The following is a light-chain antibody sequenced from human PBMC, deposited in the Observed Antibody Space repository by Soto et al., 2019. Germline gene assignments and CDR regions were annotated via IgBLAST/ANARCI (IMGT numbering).Light chain of an antibody. V-gene: IGKV3-20*01. Sequence: EMVMTQSPATLSVSPGERATLSCRASQSVSSSYLAWYQQKPGQAPRLLIYGASSRATGIPDRFSGSGSGTDFTLTISSLEPEDSAVYYCQQYDNWPITFGQGTRLEIK. J-gene: IGKJ5*01. CDR2: GAS. CDR3: QQYDNWPIT. CDR1: QSVSSSY.